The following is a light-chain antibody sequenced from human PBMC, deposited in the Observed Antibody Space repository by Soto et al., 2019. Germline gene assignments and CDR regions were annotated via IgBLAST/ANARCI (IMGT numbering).Light chain of an antibody. V-gene: IGLV2-23*01. J-gene: IGLJ1*01. CDR1: SSDVGSYNL. Sequence: QSALTQPASVSGSPGQSITISCTGSSSDVGSYNLVSWYQQHPGEAPKLMIYEGSKRPSGVSNRFSGSKSGNTASLTISGLQAEDEADYYCCSYAGSSTFYGFGTGTKVTVL. CDR2: EGS. CDR3: CSYAGSSTFYG.